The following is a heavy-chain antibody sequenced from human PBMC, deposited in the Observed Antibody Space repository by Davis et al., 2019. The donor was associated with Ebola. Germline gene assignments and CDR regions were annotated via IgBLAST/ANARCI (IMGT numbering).Heavy chain of an antibody. J-gene: IGHJ4*02. Sequence: GGSLRLSCAASGFTFSSFSMNWVRQAPGKGLEWVSSIGGGGGSIYYADSVKGRFTISRDNSKNTLYLQMNSLRAEDTAVYYCAKAGHCGNYCSFDSWGQGTLVTVSS. CDR2: IGGGGGSI. V-gene: IGHV3-23*01. CDR3: AKAGHCGNYCSFDS. D-gene: IGHD1-26*01. CDR1: GFTFSSFS.